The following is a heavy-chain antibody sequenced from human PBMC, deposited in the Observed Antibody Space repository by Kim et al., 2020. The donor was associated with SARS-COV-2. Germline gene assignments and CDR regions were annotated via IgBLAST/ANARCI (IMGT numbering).Heavy chain of an antibody. D-gene: IGHD6-6*01. Sequence: ANSVKGRFTSSRDNAKNSLYLQMNSRRAEDTALYHCARRGGSSNYYGMDVWGQGTTVTVSS. V-gene: IGHV3-20*01. J-gene: IGHJ6*02. CDR3: ARRGGSSNYYGMDV.